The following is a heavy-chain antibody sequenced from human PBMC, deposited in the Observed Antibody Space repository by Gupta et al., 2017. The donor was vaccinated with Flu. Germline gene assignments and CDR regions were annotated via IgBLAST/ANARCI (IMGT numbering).Heavy chain of an antibody. J-gene: IGHJ4*02. Sequence: QVQLVQSGAEVTKPGASVTVSCKASGYTLSSYDIHWVRQATGQGLEWMGWLNPNGGNTAYAQKFQGRAPMTRDTSTGTAYMELRSLRSEDTAMYYCARVAVGEDCSSTRCYMFDYWGQGTPVTVSS. CDR1: GYTLSSYD. CDR3: ARVAVGEDCSSTRCYMFDY. V-gene: IGHV1-8*01. CDR2: LNPNGGNT. D-gene: IGHD2-2*02.